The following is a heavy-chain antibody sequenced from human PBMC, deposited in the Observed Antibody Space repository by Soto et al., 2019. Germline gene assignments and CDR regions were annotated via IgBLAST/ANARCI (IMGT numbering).Heavy chain of an antibody. CDR2: IKQDGSEK. V-gene: IGHV3-7*01. CDR1: GFTFSSYW. Sequence: GGSLRLSCAASGFTFSSYWMSWVRQAPGKGLEWVANIKQDGSEKYYVDSVKGRFTISRDNAKNSLYLQMNSLRAEDTAVYYCARDKYYYGSGQPRGYYYYMDVWGKGTTVTVSS. J-gene: IGHJ6*03. D-gene: IGHD3-10*01. CDR3: ARDKYYYGSGQPRGYYYYMDV.